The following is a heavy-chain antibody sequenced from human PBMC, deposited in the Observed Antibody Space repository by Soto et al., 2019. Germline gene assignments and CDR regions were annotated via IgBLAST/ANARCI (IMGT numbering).Heavy chain of an antibody. Sequence: QLQLQESGPGLVKPSETLSLTCTVSGGSISSSSYYWGWIRQPPGKGLEWIGSIYYSGSTYYNPSLKSRVTISVDTSKNQFSLKLSSVTAADTAVYYCARRFLEWLFHPGRYGMDVWGQGTTVTVSS. J-gene: IGHJ6*02. CDR2: IYYSGST. D-gene: IGHD3-3*01. CDR3: ARRFLEWLFHPGRYGMDV. CDR1: GGSISSSSYY. V-gene: IGHV4-39*01.